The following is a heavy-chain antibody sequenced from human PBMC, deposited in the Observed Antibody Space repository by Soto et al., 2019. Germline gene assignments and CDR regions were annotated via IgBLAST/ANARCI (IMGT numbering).Heavy chain of an antibody. CDR1: GLTFSTYG. V-gene: IGHV3-30*18. CDR3: VKDSLGGMTPVFMPGPD. J-gene: IGHJ4*02. CDR2: ISNDVRNI. D-gene: IGHD2-2*01. Sequence: VQLVESGGGVVQPGRSLRLSCAASGLTFSTYGFHWVRQARGKGLEWVAVISNDVRNIHYAESVKGRFTISRDNSKNTLYLQMNSLRPNDTAVYYCVKDSLGGMTPVFMPGPDWGQGTLVTVSS.